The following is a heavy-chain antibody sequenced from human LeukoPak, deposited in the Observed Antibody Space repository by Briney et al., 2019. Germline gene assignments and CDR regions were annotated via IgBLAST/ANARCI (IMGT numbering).Heavy chain of an antibody. CDR2: ISSDSTYI. V-gene: IGHV3-21*01. CDR3: ARDRVVTTYGMDV. D-gene: IGHD2-21*02. CDR1: GFTLSNYG. Sequence: GGSLRLSCAASGFTLSNYGMHWVRQAPGKGLEWVSSISSDSTYIYHADSVKGRFSISRDNAKNSLYLQMNGLRAEDTAVYYCARDRVVTTYGMDVWGQGTTVTVSS. J-gene: IGHJ6*02.